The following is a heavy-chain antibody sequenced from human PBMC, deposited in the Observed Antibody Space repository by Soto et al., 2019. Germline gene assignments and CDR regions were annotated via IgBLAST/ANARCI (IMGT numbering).Heavy chain of an antibody. CDR3: AKPPYCTNGVCYGRHY. J-gene: IGHJ4*02. CDR1: GFTFSSYA. D-gene: IGHD2-8*01. Sequence: GGSLRLSCAASGFTFSSYAMNWVRQAPGKGLEWVSGISGSGGSTYYADSVKSRFTISRDNSKNTLYLQMNSLRAEDTAVYYCAKPPYCTNGVCYGRHYWGQGTLVTVSS. V-gene: IGHV3-23*01. CDR2: ISGSGGST.